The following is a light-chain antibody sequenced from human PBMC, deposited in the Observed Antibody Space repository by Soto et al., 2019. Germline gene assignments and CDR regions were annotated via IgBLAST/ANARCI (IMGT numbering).Light chain of an antibody. Sequence: QSALTQPASVSGSPGQSITISCTGTSSDVGGYNHVSWYQQYPGKAPKLMLYEVSNRPSGVSNRFSGSKSGNTASLTISGLQAEDEADYYCSAYTTSGTLVFGGRTKLTVL. J-gene: IGLJ2*01. CDR2: EVS. V-gene: IGLV2-14*01. CDR1: SSDVGGYNH. CDR3: SAYTTSGTLV.